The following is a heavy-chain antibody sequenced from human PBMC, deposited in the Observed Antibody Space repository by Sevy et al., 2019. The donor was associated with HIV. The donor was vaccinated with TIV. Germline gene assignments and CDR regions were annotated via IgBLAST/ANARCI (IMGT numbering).Heavy chain of an antibody. J-gene: IGHJ6*02. CDR2: VSYGGDKK. Sequence: GGSLRLSCAASGFTFSTYGLYGVRQAPGRGREWVAVVSYGGDKKNYADSVMGRFTISRDNSRDTIYLQMDSLTTEDTAVYYCARDEYSDYDTYYYGMHVWGQGTTVTVSS. V-gene: IGHV3-30-3*01. CDR3: ARDEYSDYDTYYYGMHV. CDR1: GFTFSTYG. D-gene: IGHD4-17*01.